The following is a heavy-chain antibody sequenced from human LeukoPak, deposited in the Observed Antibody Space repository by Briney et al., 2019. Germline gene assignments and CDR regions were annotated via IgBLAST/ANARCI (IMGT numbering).Heavy chain of an antibody. V-gene: IGHV1-58*01. CDR2: IVVGSGNT. Sequence: VKVSCKASGFTFTSSAVQWVRQARGQRLERIGWIVVGSGNTNYAQKFQERVTITRDMSTSTAYMELSSLRSEDTAVYYCAAGHTYYYGSGMDYWGQGTLVTVSS. CDR3: AAGHTYYYGSGMDY. D-gene: IGHD3-10*01. CDR1: GFTFTSSA. J-gene: IGHJ4*02.